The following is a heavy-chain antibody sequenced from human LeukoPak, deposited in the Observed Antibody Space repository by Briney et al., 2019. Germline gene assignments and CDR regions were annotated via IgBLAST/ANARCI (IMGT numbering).Heavy chain of an antibody. V-gene: IGHV3-53*01. CDR3: ARGVEPLAANTLAY. D-gene: IGHD1-14*01. J-gene: IGHJ4*02. CDR2: LYSDGNT. CDR1: GLTVITND. Sequence: GGSLRLSCAASGLTVITNDMTWVRQAPGKGLQSVSVLYSDGNTKYADSVQGRFTISRDNSKNTLYLEMNSLSPDDTAVYYCARGVEPLAANTLAYWGQGTLVTVSS.